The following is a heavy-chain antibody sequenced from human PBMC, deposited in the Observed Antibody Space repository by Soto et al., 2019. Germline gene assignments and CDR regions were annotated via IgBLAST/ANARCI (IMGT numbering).Heavy chain of an antibody. CDR3: AKDRFCGSTSCDGGFRY. J-gene: IGHJ4*02. CDR1: GFTFSTYA. V-gene: IGHV3-23*01. CDR2: ISDTGGST. D-gene: IGHD2-2*01. Sequence: EVQLLESGGGLVQPGGSLRLSCAASGFTFSTYAMSWVRQAPGKGLEWVSVISDTGGSTYYADSVKGRFTISRDNSKNTLYLQMNSLRAEDTALYYCAKDRFCGSTSCDGGFRYWGQGTLVTVSS.